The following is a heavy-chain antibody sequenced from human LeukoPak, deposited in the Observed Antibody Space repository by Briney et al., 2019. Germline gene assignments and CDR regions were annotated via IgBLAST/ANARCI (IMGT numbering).Heavy chain of an antibody. V-gene: IGHV3-48*01. CDR3: ARVDYLCYYYGMDV. Sequence: GGSLRLSCAASGFTFNSYSMNWVRQAPGKGLEWVSYISSSSSTIYYADSVKGRFTISRDNAKNSLYLQMNSLRAEDTAVYYCARVDYLCYYYGMDVWGQGTTVTVSS. CDR2: ISSSSSTI. J-gene: IGHJ6*02. CDR1: GFTFNSYS. D-gene: IGHD4-11*01.